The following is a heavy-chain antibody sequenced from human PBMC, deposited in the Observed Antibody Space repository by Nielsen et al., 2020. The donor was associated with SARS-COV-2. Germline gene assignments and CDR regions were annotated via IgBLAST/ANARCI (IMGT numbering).Heavy chain of an antibody. J-gene: IGHJ5*02. CDR1: GGSISSYY. V-gene: IGHV4-59*12. CDR3: ARRYGSGSYRWFDP. D-gene: IGHD3-10*01. Sequence: GSLRLSCTVSGGSISSYYWSWIRQPPGKGLEWIGYIYYSGSTNYNPSLKSRVTISVDTSKNQFSLKLSSVTAADTAVYYCARRYGSGSYRWFDPWGQGTLVTVSS. CDR2: IYYSGST.